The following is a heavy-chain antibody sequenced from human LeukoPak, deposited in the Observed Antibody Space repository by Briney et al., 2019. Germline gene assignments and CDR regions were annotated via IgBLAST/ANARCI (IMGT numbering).Heavy chain of an antibody. CDR2: IYNSASNT. Sequence: GGSLRLSCAASGFTFSDLYMSWIRQTPGKGLEWVSYIYNSASNTYYADSVKGRFTISRDNAENVLYLQMNNLRVEDTAVYYCARGHYGLDVWGQGTTVTVSS. CDR3: ARGHYGLDV. CDR1: GFTFSDLY. V-gene: IGHV3-11*01. J-gene: IGHJ6*02.